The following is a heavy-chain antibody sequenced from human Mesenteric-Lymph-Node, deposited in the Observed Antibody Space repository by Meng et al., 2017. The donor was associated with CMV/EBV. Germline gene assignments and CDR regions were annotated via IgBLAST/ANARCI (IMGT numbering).Heavy chain of an antibody. CDR3: AKVNRDGYDYNGLDY. CDR2: IRYGGNNK. CDR1: GFTFSSYG. D-gene: IGHD5-24*01. V-gene: IGHV3-30*02. J-gene: IGHJ4*02. Sequence: GESLKISCAASGFTFSSYGMHWVRQAPGKGLEWVALIRYGGNNKYYADSVKGRFTISRDDSKSMLYLQMNSLRPEDTAVYYCAKVNRDGYDYNGLDYWGQGTLVTVSS.